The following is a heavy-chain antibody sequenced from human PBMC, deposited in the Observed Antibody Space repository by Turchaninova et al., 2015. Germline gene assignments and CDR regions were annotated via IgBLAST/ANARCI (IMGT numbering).Heavy chain of an antibody. CDR3: ARDQGPIIAAPVDAFDI. V-gene: IGHV4-39*07. CDR2: IYYSGST. CDR1: GGSISSSSYY. D-gene: IGHD6-13*01. Sequence: QLQLQESGPGLVKPSETLSLTCTVSGGSISSSSYYCGWIRQPPGKGLEWIGGIYYSGSTYYNPSLKSRGTIPLDTSKNQCSLKLSSVTAADTAVYYCARDQGPIIAAPVDAFDIWGQGTMVTVSS. J-gene: IGHJ3*02.